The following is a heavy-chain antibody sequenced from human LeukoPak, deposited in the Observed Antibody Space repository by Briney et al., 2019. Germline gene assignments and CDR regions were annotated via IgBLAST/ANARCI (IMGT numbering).Heavy chain of an antibody. Sequence: ASVKVSCKASGYTFTTYDINWVRQATGQGLEWMGWMNPDSGDTGYAQKFQGRVTMTRNTSISTAYLELSSLTSDDTAVDYCARGQRSTLFGVAVEDWGQGSLVTVSS. CDR3: ARGQRSTLFGVAVED. V-gene: IGHV1-8*01. CDR1: GYTFTTYD. J-gene: IGHJ4*02. CDR2: MNPDSGDT. D-gene: IGHD3-3*01.